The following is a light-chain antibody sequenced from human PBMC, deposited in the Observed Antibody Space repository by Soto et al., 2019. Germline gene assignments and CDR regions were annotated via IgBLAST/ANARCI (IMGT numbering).Light chain of an antibody. Sequence: DIAMTQSPDSLSVSLGERATINCKASRSLLHSSNNENHLAWYQQKPGQPPKSLIYWASTRESGVPDRFTGSGSETDFSLTISGLQAEDVAVYYCHQYYSIPLTFGGGTKVELK. CDR2: WAS. CDR3: HQYYSIPLT. CDR1: RSLLHSSNNENH. V-gene: IGKV4-1*01. J-gene: IGKJ4*01.